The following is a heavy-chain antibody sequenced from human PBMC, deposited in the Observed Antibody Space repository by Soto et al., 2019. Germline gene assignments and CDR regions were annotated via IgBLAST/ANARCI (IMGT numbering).Heavy chain of an antibody. J-gene: IGHJ6*02. CDR1: WCSLSTSEMC. CDR2: IDWDDDK. V-gene: IGHV2-70*01. Sequence: SGPTLVNPXQTLTLTCTFSWCSLSTSEMCVSWIRQPPGKALEWLALIDWDDDKYYSTSLKTRLTISKDTSKNQVVLTMTNMDPVDTDTYYCARIPLPRGKSGMDVWGQGTMVTVSS. CDR3: ARIPLPRGKSGMDV.